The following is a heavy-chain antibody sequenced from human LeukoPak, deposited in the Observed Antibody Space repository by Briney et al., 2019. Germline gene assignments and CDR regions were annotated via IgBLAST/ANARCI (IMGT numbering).Heavy chain of an antibody. V-gene: IGHV4-4*02. CDR1: GGSISSSNW. J-gene: IGHJ5*02. CDR3: ARVTTHYYDSSGARRAINWFDP. D-gene: IGHD3-22*01. Sequence: SETLSLTCAVSGGSISSSNWWSWVRQPPGQGLEWIGEIYHSGSTNYNPSLKSRVTISVDKSKNQFSLKLSSVTAAGTAVYYCARVTTHYYDSSGARRAINWFDPWGQGTLVTVSS. CDR2: IYHSGST.